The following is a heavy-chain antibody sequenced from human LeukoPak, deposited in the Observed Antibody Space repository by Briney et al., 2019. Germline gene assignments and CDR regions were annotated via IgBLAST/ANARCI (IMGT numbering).Heavy chain of an antibody. CDR2: IYYSGST. J-gene: IGHJ5*02. V-gene: IGHV4-59*01. CDR3: ALRWGYCSGGSCYFDVFDP. Sequence: SETLSLTCTVSGGSISSYYWSWIRQPPGKGLEWIGYIYYSGSTNYNPSLKSRVTISVDTSKNQFSLKLSSVTAADTAVYYCALRWGYCSGGSCYFDVFDPWGQGTLVTVSS. D-gene: IGHD2-15*01. CDR1: GGSISSYY.